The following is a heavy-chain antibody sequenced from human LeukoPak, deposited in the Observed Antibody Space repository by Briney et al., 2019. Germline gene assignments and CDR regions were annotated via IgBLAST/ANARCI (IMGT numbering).Heavy chain of an antibody. CDR1: GGSISSSNW. CDR2: IYHSGST. V-gene: IGHV4-4*02. J-gene: IGHJ4*02. CDR3: ARIGHEDYYFDY. Sequence: PSETLSLTCAVSGGSISSSNWWSWVRQPPGKGLEWIGEIYHSGSTNYNPSLKSRVTISVDKSKNQFSLKLSYVTAADTAVYYCARIGHEDYYFDYWGQGTLVTVSS.